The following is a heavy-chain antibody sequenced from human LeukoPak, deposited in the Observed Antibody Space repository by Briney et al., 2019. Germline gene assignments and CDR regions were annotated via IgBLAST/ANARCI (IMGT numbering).Heavy chain of an antibody. CDR2: INMYNGNT. V-gene: IGHV1-18*01. D-gene: IGHD3-16*02. J-gene: IGHJ4*02. Sequence: GASVRVSCKASGYTFTSYAISWARQAPGQGPEWMGWINMYNGNTNYAQKLQGRVTMTTDTSTCTAYMELRSLRSDDTAVYYCARVVGNYVWGSYRPEGCFDSWGQGTLVTVSS. CDR1: GYTFTSYA. CDR3: ARVVGNYVWGSYRPEGCFDS.